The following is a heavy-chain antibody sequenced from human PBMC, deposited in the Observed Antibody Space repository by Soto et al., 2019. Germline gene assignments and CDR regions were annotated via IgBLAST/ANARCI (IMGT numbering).Heavy chain of an antibody. CDR3: AKGGRFHMDV. D-gene: IGHD3-16*01. J-gene: IGHJ6*03. CDR1: GFTCSNYW. Sequence: EVELVESGGGVVQPGGSLRLSCAASGFTCSNYWMHWVRQAPGKGPIWVSRISDDGSSPTYADSVKGRFTISRDNANSTLCLQLNSLRDEDTAVYYSAKGGRFHMDVWGIGTTVTVSS. CDR2: ISDDGSSP. V-gene: IGHV3-74*01.